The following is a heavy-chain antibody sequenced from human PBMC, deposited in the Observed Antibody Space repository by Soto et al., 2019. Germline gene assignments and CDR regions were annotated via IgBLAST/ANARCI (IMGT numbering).Heavy chain of an antibody. CDR1: GGTFSSYA. CDR3: ARASIAAAGTSIYYYYYGMDV. Sequence: QVQLVQSGAEVKKPGSSVKVSCKASGGTFSSYAISWVRQAPGQGLEWMGGIIPIFGTANYAQKFQGRVTLTADESTSTAYMELSSLRSEDTAVYYCARASIAAAGTSIYYYYYGMDVWGQGTTVTVSS. D-gene: IGHD6-13*01. J-gene: IGHJ6*02. CDR2: IIPIFGTA. V-gene: IGHV1-69*01.